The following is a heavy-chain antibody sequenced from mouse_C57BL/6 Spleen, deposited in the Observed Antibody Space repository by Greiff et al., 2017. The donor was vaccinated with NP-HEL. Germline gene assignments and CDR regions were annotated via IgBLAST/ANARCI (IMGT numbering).Heavy chain of an antibody. CDR3: ARVSSYWYFDV. J-gene: IGHJ1*03. Sequence: EVQGVESGGGLVKPGGSLKLSCAASGFTFSSYAMSWVRQTPEKRLEWVATISDGGSYTYYPDNVKGRFTISRDNAKNNLYLQMSHLKSEDTAMYYCARVSSYWYFDVWGTGTTVTVSS. CDR2: ISDGGSYT. V-gene: IGHV5-4*01. CDR1: GFTFSSYA.